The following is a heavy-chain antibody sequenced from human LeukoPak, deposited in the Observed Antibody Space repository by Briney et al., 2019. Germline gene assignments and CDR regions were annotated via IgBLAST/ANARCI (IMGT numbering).Heavy chain of an antibody. J-gene: IGHJ4*02. Sequence: PGGSLRLSCSASGFTFSTHGMHWVRQAPGKGLEHVSTISSNGGSTNYADSVKGRFTISRDNSKNTLYLQMRSLRAEDTALYYCVKSHSSGWHYFDYWGQGILVTVSS. CDR3: VKSHSSGWHYFDY. V-gene: IGHV3-64D*08. CDR2: ISSNGGST. D-gene: IGHD6-19*01. CDR1: GFTFSTHG.